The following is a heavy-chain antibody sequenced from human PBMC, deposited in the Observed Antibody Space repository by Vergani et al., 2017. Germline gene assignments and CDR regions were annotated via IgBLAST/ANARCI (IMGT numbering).Heavy chain of an antibody. CDR3: ATPQTVTTGGMEV. D-gene: IGHD4-17*01. V-gene: IGHV1-69-2*01. Sequence: EVQLVQSGAEVKKTGATMKISCQVSGYTFTDHYMHWVKQAPGKGLEWMVLVDPEDGETIYEEKFKGRVTIAADTSTDTAHLDLSSLRSEDTAVYYCATPQTVTTGGMEVWGQGTTVIVSS. CDR2: VDPEDGET. J-gene: IGHJ6*02. CDR1: GYTFTDHY.